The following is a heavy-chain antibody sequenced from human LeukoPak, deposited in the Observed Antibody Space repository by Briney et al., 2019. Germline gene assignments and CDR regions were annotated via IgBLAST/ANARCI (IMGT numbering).Heavy chain of an antibody. CDR1: GFTFSSYG. J-gene: IGHJ6*02. CDR2: ISYDGSNK. D-gene: IGHD3-10*01. Sequence: GGSLRLSCAASGFTFSSYGMHWVRQAPGKGLEWVAVISYDGSNKYYADSVKGRFTISRDNSKNTLYLQMNSLRAEDTAVYYCAKDMVRGVITYYYYYGTDVWGQGTTVTVSS. CDR3: AKDMVRGVITYYYYYGTDV. V-gene: IGHV3-30*18.